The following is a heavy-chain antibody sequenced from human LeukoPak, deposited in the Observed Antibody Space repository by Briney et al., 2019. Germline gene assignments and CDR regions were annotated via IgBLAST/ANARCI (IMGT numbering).Heavy chain of an antibody. CDR1: GFSFSSYS. V-gene: IGHV3-48*04. CDR3: ARDRGYSTFDY. J-gene: IGHJ4*02. Sequence: GGSLRLSCVASGFSFSSYSMNWVRQAPGKGLEWVSYISGGGSSVNYADSVKGRFTISRDNTRNSVWLQLNSLTAEDTAVYSCARDRGYSTFDYWGQGTLVTVSS. CDR2: ISGGGSSV. D-gene: IGHD3-22*01.